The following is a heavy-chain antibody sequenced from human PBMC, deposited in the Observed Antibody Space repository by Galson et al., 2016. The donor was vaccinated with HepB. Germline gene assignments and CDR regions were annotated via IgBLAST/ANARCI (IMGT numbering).Heavy chain of an antibody. V-gene: IGHV3-7*03. J-gene: IGHJ3*02. CDR1: GFSFSTSW. CDR3: ARDSSPISSSGWYFDAFDI. CDR2: IKGDGSKE. Sequence: SLRLSCAASGFSFSTSWMTWLRQAPGKGLEWVANIKGDGSKEYYGDSVRGRFTISRDNAKNSLYLQMNSLRAEDTAIYFCARDSSPISSSGWYFDAFDIWGQGTMVTVSS. D-gene: IGHD6-19*01.